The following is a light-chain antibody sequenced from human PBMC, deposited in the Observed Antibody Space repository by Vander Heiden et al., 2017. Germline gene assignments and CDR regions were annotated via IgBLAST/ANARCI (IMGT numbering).Light chain of an antibody. V-gene: IGLV2-14*03. CDR2: DVT. Sequence: QSALPQPASVSGSPGQSITISCTGTSSDVGGYNYVSWYQHHPGKAPKLMIYDVTNRPSGVSNRFSGSKSGNTASLTISGLQAEDEADYYCGSYTSTSAYVFGTGTKVTVL. J-gene: IGLJ1*01. CDR3: GSYTSTSAYV. CDR1: SSDVGGYNY.